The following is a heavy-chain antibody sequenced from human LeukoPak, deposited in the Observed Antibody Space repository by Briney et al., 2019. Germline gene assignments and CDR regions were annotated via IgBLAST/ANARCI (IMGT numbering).Heavy chain of an antibody. Sequence: AASVKVSCKASGGTFSSYAISWVRQAPGQGLEWMGGIIPIFGTANYAQKFQGRVTMTRDTSTNTVYMELSSLRSEDTAVYYCARSGPYYYDSSGYYYWGQGTLVTVSS. V-gene: IGHV1-69*05. D-gene: IGHD3-22*01. CDR1: GGTFSSYA. J-gene: IGHJ4*02. CDR2: IIPIFGTA. CDR3: ARSGPYYYDSSGYYY.